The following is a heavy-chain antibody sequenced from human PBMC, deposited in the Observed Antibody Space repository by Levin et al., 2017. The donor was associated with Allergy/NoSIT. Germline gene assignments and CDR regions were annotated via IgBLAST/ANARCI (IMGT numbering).Heavy chain of an antibody. J-gene: IGHJ4*02. CDR2: INPNSGGT. CDR1: GYTFTGYY. V-gene: IGHV1-2*02. CDR3: ARDSAPRNRGVPHDY. Sequence: GASVKVSCKASGYTFTGYYMHWVRQAPGQGLEWMGWINPNSGGTNYAQKFQGRVTMTRDTSISTAYMELSRLRSDDTAVYYCARDSAPRNRGVPHDYWGQGTLVTVSS. D-gene: IGHD3-10*01.